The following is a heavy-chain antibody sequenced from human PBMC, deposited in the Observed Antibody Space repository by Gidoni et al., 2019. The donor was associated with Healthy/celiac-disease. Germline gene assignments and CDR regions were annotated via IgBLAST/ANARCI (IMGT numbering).Heavy chain of an antibody. CDR1: GCTFSSYS. CDR2: ISCSSSTI. D-gene: IGHD6-13*01. V-gene: IGHV3-48*01. CDR3: ARRLGSSWYRGGFDY. J-gene: IGHJ4*02. Sequence: EVQLVESGGGLVQPGGSLRLSCAASGCTFSSYSMNWVRQAPGKGLEWVSYISCSSSTIDYADSVKGRFTIARDNAKNSLYLQMNSLRAEDTAVYYCARRLGSSWYRGGFDYWGQGTLVTVSS.